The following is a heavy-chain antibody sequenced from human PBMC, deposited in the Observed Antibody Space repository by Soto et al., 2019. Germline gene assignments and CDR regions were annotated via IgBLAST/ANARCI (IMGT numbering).Heavy chain of an antibody. CDR1: GINFSSYA. V-gene: IGHV3-23*01. D-gene: IGHD2-2*01. CDR3: AKGSSSSRPYYFDY. J-gene: IGHJ4*02. Sequence: PGGALRLSCAASGINFSSYAISWGRQAPWKGLEWFSAITDSGGDTYHADSVKGRFAISRDNSKNTLYLQMDSLRAEDTVVYYCAKGSSSSRPYYFDYWGQGTLVTVSS. CDR2: ITDSGGDT.